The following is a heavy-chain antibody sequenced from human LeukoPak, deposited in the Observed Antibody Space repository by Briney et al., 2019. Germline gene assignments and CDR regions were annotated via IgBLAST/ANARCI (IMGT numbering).Heavy chain of an antibody. CDR1: GYTFTGYY. J-gene: IGHJ6*03. D-gene: IGHD5-12*01. CDR3: ARAGYDPLLYYYYYMDV. V-gene: IGHV1-2*04. Sequence: ASVKVSCKASGYTFTGYYMHWVRQAPGQGLEWMGWINPNSGGTNYAQKFQGWVTMTRDTSISTAYMELSSLRSEDTAVYYCARAGYDPLLYYYYYMDVWGKGTTVTVSS. CDR2: INPNSGGT.